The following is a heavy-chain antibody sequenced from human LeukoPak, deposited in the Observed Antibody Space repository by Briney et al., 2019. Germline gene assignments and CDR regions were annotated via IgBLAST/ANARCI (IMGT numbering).Heavy chain of an antibody. CDR3: TRGKYYDFWSGYYPDY. V-gene: IGHV3-49*04. J-gene: IGHJ4*02. Sequence: GGSLRLSCTASGFTFGDYVMSWVRQAPGKGLEWVGFIRSKAYGGTTEYAASVKGRFTISRDDSKSIAYLQMNSLKTEDTAVYYCTRGKYYDFWSGYYPDYWGQGTLVTVSS. D-gene: IGHD3-3*01. CDR1: GFTFGDYV. CDR2: IRSKAYGGTT.